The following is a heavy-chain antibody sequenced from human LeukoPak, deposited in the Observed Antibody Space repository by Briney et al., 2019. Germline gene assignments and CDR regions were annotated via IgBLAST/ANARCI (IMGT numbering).Heavy chain of an antibody. Sequence: GGSLRLSCAASGFTFSSYSMNWVRQAPGKGLEWVSYISSSSSTIYYADSVKGRFTISRDNAKNSLYLQMNSLRAEDTAVYYCAFWSGSGWFDPWGQGTLVTVSS. J-gene: IGHJ5*02. CDR2: ISSSSSTI. CDR1: GFTFSSYS. CDR3: AFWSGSGWFDP. D-gene: IGHD3-3*01. V-gene: IGHV3-48*04.